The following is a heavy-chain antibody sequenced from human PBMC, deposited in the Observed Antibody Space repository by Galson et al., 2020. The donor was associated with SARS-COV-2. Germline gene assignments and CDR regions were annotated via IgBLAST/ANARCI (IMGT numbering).Heavy chain of an antibody. CDR3: ARPGSSGVSAFEI. CDR1: GGSISSYY. V-gene: IGHV4-59*08. J-gene: IGHJ3*02. Sequence: SETLSLTCTVSGGSISSYYWSWIRQPPGKGLEWIGYIFNSGSTSYNPSLKSRVTISLDTSKNQFSLKLSSVTAADTAVYYCARPGSSGVSAFEIWGRGTMVTVSS. CDR2: IFNSGST. D-gene: IGHD2-15*01.